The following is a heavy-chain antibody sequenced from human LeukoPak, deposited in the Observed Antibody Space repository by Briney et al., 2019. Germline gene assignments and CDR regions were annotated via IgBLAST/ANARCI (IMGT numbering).Heavy chain of an antibody. CDR2: ISYDGSNK. D-gene: IGHD2-15*01. Sequence: GGSLRLSCAASGFTFSSYSMNWVRQAPGKGLEWVAVISYDGSNKYYADSVKGRFTISRDNSKNTLYLQMNSLRAEDTAVYYCAKEGRYCSGGSCYYFDYWGQGTLVTVSS. V-gene: IGHV3-30*18. J-gene: IGHJ4*02. CDR1: GFTFSSYS. CDR3: AKEGRYCSGGSCYYFDY.